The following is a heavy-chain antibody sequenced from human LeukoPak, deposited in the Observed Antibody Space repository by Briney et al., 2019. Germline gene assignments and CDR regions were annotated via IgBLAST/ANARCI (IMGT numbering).Heavy chain of an antibody. D-gene: IGHD6-13*01. CDR1: GGSFSGYY. Sequence: SETLSLTCAVYGGSFSGYYWSWIRQPPGKGLEWIGYIYYSGSTYYNPSLKSRVTISVDTSKNQFSLKLSSVTAADTAVYYCARNIAAAGTGSLDYWGQGTLVTVSS. CDR2: IYYSGST. J-gene: IGHJ4*02. CDR3: ARNIAAAGTGSLDY. V-gene: IGHV4-30-4*01.